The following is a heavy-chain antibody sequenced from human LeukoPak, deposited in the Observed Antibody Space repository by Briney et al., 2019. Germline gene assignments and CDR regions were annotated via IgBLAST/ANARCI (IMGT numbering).Heavy chain of an antibody. CDR3: ARDPFSSTSFDP. D-gene: IGHD6-13*01. V-gene: IGHV3-74*01. CDR1: GFTFSRHW. Sequence: GGSLRLSCAASGFTFSRHWMHWVRRAPGKGLVWISRINSDASDTNYADFVKGRFTISRDNAKNTVYLQINSLRAEDTAVYYCARDPFSSTSFDPWGQGTLVTVSS. J-gene: IGHJ5*02. CDR2: INSDASDT.